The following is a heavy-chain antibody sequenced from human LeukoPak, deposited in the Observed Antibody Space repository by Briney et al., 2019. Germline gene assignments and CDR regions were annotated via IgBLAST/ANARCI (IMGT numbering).Heavy chain of an antibody. D-gene: IGHD1-26*01. CDR1: GFTFSSYW. Sequence: GGSLRLTCAASGFTFSSYWMHWVRQAPGKGLVWVSRINSDGSSTSYADSVKGRFTISRDNAKNTLYLQMNSLRAEDTAVYYCARGPQWEPFDYWGQGTLVTVSS. CDR3: ARGPQWEPFDY. CDR2: INSDGSST. J-gene: IGHJ4*02. V-gene: IGHV3-74*01.